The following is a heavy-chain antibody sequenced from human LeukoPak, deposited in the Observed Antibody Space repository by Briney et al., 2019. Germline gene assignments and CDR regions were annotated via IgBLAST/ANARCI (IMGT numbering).Heavy chain of an antibody. D-gene: IGHD5-18*01. Sequence: GESLKISCKVSGYTFTSFWIGWVRQMPGKGLEWMGTIYPGDSDTTYSPSFQGQVTISADKSITTAYLQWSSLKASDTAMYYCARRQGSYNYGFFFDSWGQGTLVTVSS. CDR1: GYTFTSFW. J-gene: IGHJ4*02. CDR2: IYPGDSDT. CDR3: ARRQGSYNYGFFFDS. V-gene: IGHV5-51*01.